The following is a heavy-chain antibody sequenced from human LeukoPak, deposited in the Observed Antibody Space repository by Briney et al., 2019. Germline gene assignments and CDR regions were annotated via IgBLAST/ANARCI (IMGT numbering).Heavy chain of an antibody. J-gene: IGHJ4*02. CDR1: GGSISSGSYY. CDR2: IYSSGST. D-gene: IGHD6-19*01. V-gene: IGHV4-61*02. Sequence: SETLSLTCTVSGGSISSGSYYWSWIRQPAGKGLEWIGRIYSSGSTNYNPSLKSRVTISLDTSKNQFSLKLSSVTAADTAVYYCARGPPPVAGTSYYFDYWGQGTLVTVSS. CDR3: ARGPPPVAGTSYYFDY.